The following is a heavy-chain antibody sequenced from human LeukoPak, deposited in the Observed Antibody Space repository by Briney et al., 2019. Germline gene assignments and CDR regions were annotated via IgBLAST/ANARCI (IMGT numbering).Heavy chain of an antibody. CDR2: IFYSGST. D-gene: IGHD1-26*01. J-gene: IGHJ3*02. CDR1: GGSISSSSYY. Sequence: SETLSLTCTVSGGSISSSSYYWGWIRQPPGKGLEWIGYIFYSGSTYYKPSLKSRVTISVDMSKNQFSLKLSSVTAADTAVYYCARDVLGATDAFDIWGQGTMVTVSS. V-gene: IGHV4-39*07. CDR3: ARDVLGATDAFDI.